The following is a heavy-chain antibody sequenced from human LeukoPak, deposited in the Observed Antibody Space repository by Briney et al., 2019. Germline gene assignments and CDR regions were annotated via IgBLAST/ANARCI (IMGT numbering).Heavy chain of an antibody. J-gene: IGHJ4*02. Sequence: GGSLRLSCAASGFTFSSYWMTWVRQAPGKGLEWVANIKQDGSEKYYVDSVKGRFTISRDNAKNTLSPRMNSLRAEDTAVYYCAREKGRGVISPYYDYWGQGTLVTVSS. CDR1: GFTFSSYW. CDR3: AREKGRGVISPYYDY. V-gene: IGHV3-7*03. D-gene: IGHD3-10*01. CDR2: IKQDGSEK.